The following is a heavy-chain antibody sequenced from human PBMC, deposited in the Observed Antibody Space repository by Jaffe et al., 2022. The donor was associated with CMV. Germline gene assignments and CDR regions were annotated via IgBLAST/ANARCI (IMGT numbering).Heavy chain of an antibody. J-gene: IGHJ2*01. D-gene: IGHD1-26*01. CDR3: ARIPVRGSHGYFDL. CDR2: INTYNGNT. CDR1: GYMFPNYH. V-gene: IGHV1-18*01. Sequence: QVQLVQSGAEVKKPGASVKVSCKASGYMFPNYHIAWVRQAPGQGFEWMGWINTYNGNTEYSQKIKGRVTMTADTSTSTAYMELRSLRSDDTAMYYCARIPVRGSHGYFDLWGRGTLVTVSS.